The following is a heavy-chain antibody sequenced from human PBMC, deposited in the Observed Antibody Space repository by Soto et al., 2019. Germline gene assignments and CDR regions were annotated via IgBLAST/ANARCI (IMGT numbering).Heavy chain of an antibody. CDR1: GYNFTPNG. V-gene: IGHV1-18*01. Sequence: QVQLVQSGAEVMKPGASVKVSCKASGYNFTPNGISWVRQAPGQGLEWMGWISPDNGNTNYVEKFQGRVTMITDTPTSTAYMELRSLRSDETAVYDWVRDVYHLTTTGGLDYWGQGTLVTGSS. CDR2: ISPDNGNT. D-gene: IGHD1-1*01. CDR3: VRDVYHLTTTGGLDY. J-gene: IGHJ4*02.